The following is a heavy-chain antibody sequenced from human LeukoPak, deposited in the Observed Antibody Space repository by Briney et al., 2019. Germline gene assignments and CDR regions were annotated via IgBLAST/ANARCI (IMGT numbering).Heavy chain of an antibody. CDR3: ARRLIGFDT. D-gene: IGHD3-22*01. J-gene: IGHJ5*02. Sequence: SETLSLTCAVHGGSFSDYYWSWIRQPPGKGLEWIGEVNHSGSTNYNPSLASRVTISLDTSKNQFSLKLTSVTAADTAVYYCARRLIGFDTWGQGTLVTVSS. CDR1: GGSFSDYY. V-gene: IGHV4-34*01. CDR2: VNHSGST.